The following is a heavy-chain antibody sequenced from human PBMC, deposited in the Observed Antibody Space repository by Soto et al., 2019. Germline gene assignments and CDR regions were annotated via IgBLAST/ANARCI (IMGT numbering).Heavy chain of an antibody. CDR1: GFTFSNIX. CDR3: TTDKGVPDPNSGIWYSVGFDY. V-gene: IGHV3-15*07. CDR2: VXXKSGXGTP. D-gene: IGHD6-13*01. J-gene: IGHJ4*02. Sequence: XGSLRLSXXASGFTFSNIXXXXXXXXPGKXLEWVGXVXXKSGXGTPGYAATVQDRFTISRDDSRDTAYLNMNNLRADDTAVYYCTTDKGVPDPNSGIWYSVGFDYWGQGALVTVSS.